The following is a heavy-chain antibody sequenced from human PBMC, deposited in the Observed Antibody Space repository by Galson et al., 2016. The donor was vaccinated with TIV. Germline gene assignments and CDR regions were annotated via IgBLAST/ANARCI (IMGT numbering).Heavy chain of an antibody. CDR2: IIPLFGTA. Sequence: SVKVSCKASGDTFTSYPFNWVRQAPGQGLEWMGGIIPLFGTANYAQKFQGRVTVTADESTSTVYSDLSSLRSEDTAVYYCAKDRNTALDTYHYYYGMDVWGQGTTVTVSS. D-gene: IGHD5-18*01. CDR3: AKDRNTALDTYHYYYGMDV. J-gene: IGHJ6*02. CDR1: GDTFTSYP. V-gene: IGHV1-69*13.